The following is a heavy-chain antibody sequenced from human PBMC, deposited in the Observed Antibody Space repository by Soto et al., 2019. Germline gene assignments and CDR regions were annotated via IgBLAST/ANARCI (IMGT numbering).Heavy chain of an antibody. CDR3: AKDYSTVTTDPLSVVLFDY. Sequence: PGGSLRLSCAASGFTFYSYAMSWVRQAPGKGLEWVSTIGSVGGDTYYADSVKGRFTISRDNSKNTVYLQMNSLRAEDTAVYYCAKDYSTVTTDPLSVVLFDYWGQGALVTVSS. CDR2: IGSVGGDT. D-gene: IGHD4-17*01. V-gene: IGHV3-23*01. CDR1: GFTFYSYA. J-gene: IGHJ4*02.